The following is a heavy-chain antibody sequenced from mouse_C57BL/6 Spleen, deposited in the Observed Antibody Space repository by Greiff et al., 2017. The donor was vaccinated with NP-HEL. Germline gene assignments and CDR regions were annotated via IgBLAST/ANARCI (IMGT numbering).Heavy chain of an antibody. D-gene: IGHD2-5*01. Sequence: QVQLQQPGAELVMPGASVKLSCKASGYTFTSYWMHWVKQRPGQGLEWIGEIDPSDSYTNYNQKFKGKSTLTVDKSSSTAYMQLSSLTSEDSAIYYCARYYYSNYGAMEYWGKGTSVTVSS. CDR2: IDPSDSYT. CDR3: ARYYYSNYGAMEY. V-gene: IGHV1-69*01. CDR1: GYTFTSYW. J-gene: IGHJ4*01.